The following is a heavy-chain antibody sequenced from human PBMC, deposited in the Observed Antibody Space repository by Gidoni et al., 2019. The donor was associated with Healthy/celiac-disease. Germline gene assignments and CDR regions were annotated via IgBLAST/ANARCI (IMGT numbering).Heavy chain of an antibody. V-gene: IGHV4-31*03. Sequence: QVQLLESGPGLVKPSQTLSLPCTVPGGSISSGGYYWSWIRQHPGKGLEWIGYIYYSGSTYYNPSLKSRVTISVDTSKNQFSLKLSSLTAADTAVYYCATYTYGPYGMYYFDYWGQGTLVTVSS. D-gene: IGHD5-18*01. CDR2: IYYSGST. CDR3: ATYTYGPYGMYYFDY. J-gene: IGHJ4*02. CDR1: GGSISSGGYY.